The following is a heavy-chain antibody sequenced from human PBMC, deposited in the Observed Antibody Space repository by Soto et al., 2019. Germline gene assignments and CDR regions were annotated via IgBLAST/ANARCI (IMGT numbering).Heavy chain of an antibody. CDR1: GFTFDDYT. CDR2: ISWDGGST. D-gene: IGHD1-26*01. V-gene: IGHV3-43*01. J-gene: IGHJ4*02. Sequence: GGSLRLSCAASGFTFDDYTMHWVRQAPGKGLEWVSLISWDGGSTYYADSVKGRFTISRDNSKNSLYLQMNSLRTEDTALYYCAKAFTEQGSGSYFDYWGQGTLVTVSS. CDR3: AKAFTEQGSGSYFDY.